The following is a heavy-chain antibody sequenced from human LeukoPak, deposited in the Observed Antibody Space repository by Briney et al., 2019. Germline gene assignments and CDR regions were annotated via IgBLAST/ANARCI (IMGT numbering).Heavy chain of an antibody. J-gene: IGHJ4*02. Sequence: SQTLSLTCTVSGDSISSGDYYWSWIRQPPGKGLEWIGYIYYSGSTYYNPSLKSRVTISVDTSKNQFSLKLNAVTAADTAVHYCARSITEFWSPRIAYWGQGTLVTVSS. D-gene: IGHD3-3*01. CDR1: GDSISSGDYY. V-gene: IGHV4-30-4*08. CDR2: IYYSGST. CDR3: ARSITEFWSPRIAY.